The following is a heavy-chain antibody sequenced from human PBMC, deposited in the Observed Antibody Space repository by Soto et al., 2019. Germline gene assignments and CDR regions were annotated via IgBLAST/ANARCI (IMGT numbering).Heavy chain of an antibody. CDR1: GFTVSTNY. D-gene: IGHD5-18*01. V-gene: IGHV3-66*01. J-gene: IGHJ6*02. CDR3: ARAVEDLRLWSSGEYCYVMDV. CDR2: IYSGGST. Sequence: GGSLRLSCAASGFTVSTNYMSWVRQAPGKGLEWVSVIYSGGSTYYADSVKGRFTISRDNSKNTLYLQMNSLRAEDTAVYYCARAVEDLRLWSSGEYCYVMDVWGQGATVTVSS.